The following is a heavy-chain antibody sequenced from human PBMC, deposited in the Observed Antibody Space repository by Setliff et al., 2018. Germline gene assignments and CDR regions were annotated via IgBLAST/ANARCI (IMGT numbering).Heavy chain of an antibody. J-gene: IGHJ5*02. CDR3: ARGARLYETDHHYYGWLDP. V-gene: IGHV3-48*03. CDR2: IANRGNTV. CDR1: GFIFSSYE. D-gene: IGHD3-22*01. Sequence: PGGSLRLSCAASGFIFSSYEMNWVRQAPGKGLEWVAYIANRGNTVYYADSVKGRFTISRDNAKNSLYLQMNNLRAEDTAVYHCARGARLYETDHHYYGWLDPWGQGTLVTVSS.